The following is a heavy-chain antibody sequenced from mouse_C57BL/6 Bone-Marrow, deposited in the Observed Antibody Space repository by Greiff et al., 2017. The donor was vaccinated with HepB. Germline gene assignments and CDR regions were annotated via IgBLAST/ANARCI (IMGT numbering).Heavy chain of an antibody. CDR3: ARGTFYVGILDY. D-gene: IGHD1-1*01. Sequence: QVQLQQSGPELVKPGASVKISCKASGYAFSSSWMNWVKQRPGTGLEWIGQIYPGDGDTNYNGKFKGKATLTADKSSSTAYMQLSSLTSEDSAVYFCARGTFYVGILDYWGQGTTLTVSS. CDR2: IYPGDGDT. J-gene: IGHJ2*01. CDR1: GYAFSSSW. V-gene: IGHV1-82*01.